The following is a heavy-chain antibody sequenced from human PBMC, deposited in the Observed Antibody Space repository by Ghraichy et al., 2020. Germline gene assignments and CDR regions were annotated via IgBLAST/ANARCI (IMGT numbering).Heavy chain of an antibody. CDR2: ISSSGSTI. J-gene: IGHJ6*02. Sequence: GSLRLSCAASGFTFSDYYMSWIRQAPGKGLEWVSYISSSGSTIYYADSVKGRFTISRDNAKNSLYLQMNSLRAEDTAVYYCAKELAADFTGYYYGMDVWGQGTTVTVSS. V-gene: IGHV3-11*01. CDR3: AKELAADFTGYYYGMDV. D-gene: IGHD2-8*02. CDR1: GFTFSDYY.